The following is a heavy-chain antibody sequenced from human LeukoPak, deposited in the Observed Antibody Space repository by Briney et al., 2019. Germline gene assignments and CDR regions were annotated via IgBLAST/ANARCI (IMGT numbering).Heavy chain of an antibody. CDR2: MNPNSGNT. V-gene: IGHV1-8*01. CDR3: AKFSAAAGTYYFAY. CDR1: GYTFTSYD. D-gene: IGHD6-13*01. Sequence: GASVKVSCKASGYTFTSYDINWVRQATGQGLEWMGWMNPNSGNTGYAQKFQGRVTMTRNTSISTAYMELSSLRSEDTAVYYCAKFSAAAGTYYFAYWGQETLVTVSS. J-gene: IGHJ4*02.